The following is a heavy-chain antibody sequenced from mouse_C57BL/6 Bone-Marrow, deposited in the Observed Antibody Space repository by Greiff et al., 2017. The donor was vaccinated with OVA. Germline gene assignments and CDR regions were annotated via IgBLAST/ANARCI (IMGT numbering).Heavy chain of an antibody. CDR2: IDPANGNT. Sequence: VQLQQSVAELVRPGASVKLSCTASGFNIKNTYMYWVKQRPEQGLEWIGRIDPANGNTKYAPKFQGKATITADTSSNTAYLQLSSHTSDGTAIYYCARSESWFAYWGQGTLVTVSA. V-gene: IGHV14-3*01. CDR1: GFNIKNTY. J-gene: IGHJ3*01. CDR3: ARSESWFAY.